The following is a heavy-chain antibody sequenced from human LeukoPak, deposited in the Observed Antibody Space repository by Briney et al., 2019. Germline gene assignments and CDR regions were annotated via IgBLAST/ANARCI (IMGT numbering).Heavy chain of an antibody. V-gene: IGHV1-24*01. CDR2: FDPEDGET. CDR1: GYTLTELS. Sequence: ASVKVSCKVSGYTLTELSMHWVRQAPGKGLEWMGGFDPEDGETIYAQKVQGRVTMTEDTSTDTAYMELSSLRSEDTAVYYCATKPEYQPEYFQHWARAPWSPSPQ. J-gene: IGHJ1*01. CDR3: ATKPEYQPEYFQH. D-gene: IGHD2-2*01.